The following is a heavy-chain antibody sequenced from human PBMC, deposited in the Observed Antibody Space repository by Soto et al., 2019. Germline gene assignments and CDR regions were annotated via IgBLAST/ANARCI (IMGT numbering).Heavy chain of an antibody. CDR3: ARGVAAARPRGYYYYGMDA. J-gene: IGHJ6*02. CDR1: GGSFVGYY. Sequence: SETLSLTCAVYGGSFVGYYWILSRQPPCKWREWIVEINHSGSTNYNPSLKSRVTISVDTSKNQFSLKLSSVTAADTAVYYCARGVAAARPRGYYYYGMDAWGQGTTVTVSS. V-gene: IGHV4-34*01. D-gene: IGHD6-6*01. CDR2: INHSGST.